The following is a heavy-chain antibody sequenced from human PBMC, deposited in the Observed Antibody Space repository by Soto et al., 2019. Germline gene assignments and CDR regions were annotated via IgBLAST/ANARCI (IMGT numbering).Heavy chain of an antibody. D-gene: IGHD3-22*01. Sequence: ASVKVSCKASGYTFTSCYIHWVRQAPGQGLEWMGIINPSNGATSYAQKLQGRVTMTRDTSTSTVYMELSSLRYEDTAVYYCAREFYYFESIGRQYYFDYWGQGTLVTAPQ. V-gene: IGHV1-46*04. CDR1: GYTFTSCY. CDR2: INPSNGAT. CDR3: AREFYYFESIGRQYYFDY. J-gene: IGHJ4*02.